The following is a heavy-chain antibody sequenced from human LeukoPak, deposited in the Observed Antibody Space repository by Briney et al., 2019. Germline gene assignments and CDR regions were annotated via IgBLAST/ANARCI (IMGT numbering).Heavy chain of an antibody. CDR2: ISYDGSNK. CDR1: GFTFSRYW. CDR3: AKTLYLAPTNPFDY. Sequence: GGSLRLSCAASGFTFSRYWMSWVRQAPGKGLEWVAVISYDGSNKYYADSVKGRFTISRDNSKNTLYLQMNSPRAKDTAVYYCAKTLYLAPTNPFDYWGQGTLVTVSS. D-gene: IGHD1-14*01. V-gene: IGHV3-30*18. J-gene: IGHJ4*02.